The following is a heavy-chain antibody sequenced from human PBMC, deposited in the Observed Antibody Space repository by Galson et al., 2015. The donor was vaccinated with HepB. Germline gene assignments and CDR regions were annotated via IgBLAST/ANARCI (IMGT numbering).Heavy chain of an antibody. CDR3: AHRTYGADAFDI. V-gene: IGHV2-5*01. CDR2: IYWNDDK. J-gene: IGHJ3*02. CDR1: GFSLSTSGVG. Sequence: PALVKPTQPLTLTCTFSGFSLSTSGVGVGWIRQPPGKALEWLALIYWNDDKRYSPSLKSRLTITEDTSKNQVVLTMTNMDPVDTATYYCAHRTYGADAFDIWGQGTMVTVSS. D-gene: IGHD2-21*01.